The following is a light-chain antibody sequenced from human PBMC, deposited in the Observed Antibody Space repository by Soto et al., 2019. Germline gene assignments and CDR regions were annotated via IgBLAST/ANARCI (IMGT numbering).Light chain of an antibody. CDR2: LDRSGSY. Sequence: QPVLTQSSSASASLGSSFRLTCILSSGHSTYIIAWHQQQPGKAPRFLMTLDRSGSYNRGSGVPDRFSGSSSGADRYLTISNLQFEDEGAYYCETWYSNTHKVFGGGTKLTVL. V-gene: IGLV4-60*02. CDR1: SGHSTYI. J-gene: IGLJ3*02. CDR3: ETWYSNTHKV.